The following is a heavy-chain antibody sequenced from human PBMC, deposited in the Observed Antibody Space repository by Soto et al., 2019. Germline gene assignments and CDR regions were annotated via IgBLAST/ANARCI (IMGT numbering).Heavy chain of an antibody. Sequence: GGSLRLSCAASGFTFSNAWMSWVRQAPGKGLEWVGRIKSKTDGGTTDYAAPVKGRFTISRDDSKNTLYLQMNSLKTEDTAVYYCSTEVVVVPAAFSFDIWGQGTMVTVSS. CDR1: GFTFSNAW. CDR3: STEVVVVPAAFSFDI. CDR2: IKSKTDGGTT. D-gene: IGHD2-2*01. J-gene: IGHJ3*02. V-gene: IGHV3-15*01.